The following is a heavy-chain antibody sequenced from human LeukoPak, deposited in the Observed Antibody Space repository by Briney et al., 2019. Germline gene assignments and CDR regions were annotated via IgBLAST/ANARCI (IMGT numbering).Heavy chain of an antibody. Sequence: SETLSLTCTVSGGSISSSSYYWGWIRQPPGKGLEWIGSIYYSGGTYYNPSLKSRVTISVDTSKNQFSLKLSSVTAADTAVYYCARDQMVRGVIIIDYWGQGTLVTVSS. J-gene: IGHJ4*02. CDR2: IYYSGGT. CDR1: GGSISSSSYY. D-gene: IGHD3-10*01. V-gene: IGHV4-39*07. CDR3: ARDQMVRGVIIIDY.